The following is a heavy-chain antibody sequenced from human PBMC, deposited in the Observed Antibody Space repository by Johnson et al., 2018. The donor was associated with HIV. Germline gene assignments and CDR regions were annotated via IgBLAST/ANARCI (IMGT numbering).Heavy chain of an antibody. V-gene: IGHV3-64*01. J-gene: IGHJ3*02. D-gene: IGHD6-19*01. CDR1: GFIFSSYA. CDR3: ARDPREGWPGAFDI. Sequence: VQLVESGGGLVQPGGSLRLSCAVSGFIFSSYAMHWVRQAPGKGLEYISTISSNGGSTYYANSVKGRFTISRDNSKNTLYLQMNSLRAEDTAVYYCARDPREGWPGAFDIWGQGTMVTVSS. CDR2: ISSNGGST.